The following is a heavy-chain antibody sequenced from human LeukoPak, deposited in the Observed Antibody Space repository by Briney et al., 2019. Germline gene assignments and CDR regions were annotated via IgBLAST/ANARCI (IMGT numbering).Heavy chain of an antibody. V-gene: IGHV3-30-3*01. D-gene: IGHD1-20*01. CDR2: ILYDGSKK. Sequence: PGGSLRLSCVASGFTFSHYSLYWVRQAPGNGLEWVTLILYDGSKKYYTDSVRGRFTISRDDSKNTLYLQMNSLRPEDTAIYYCARDGLTGTTDGTLDHWGQRTLVTVSS. CDR3: ARDGLTGTTDGTLDH. J-gene: IGHJ4*02. CDR1: GFTFSHYS.